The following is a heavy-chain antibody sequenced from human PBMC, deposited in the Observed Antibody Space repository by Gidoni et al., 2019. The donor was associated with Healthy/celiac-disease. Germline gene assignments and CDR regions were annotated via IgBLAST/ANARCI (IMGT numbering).Heavy chain of an antibody. CDR2: YDGSNK. J-gene: IGHJ5*02. D-gene: IGHD2-8*01. Sequence: YDGSNKYYADSVKGRFTISRDNSKNTLYLQMNSLRAEDTAVYYCARDWRDCTNGVCHGWFDPWGQGTLVTVSS. V-gene: IGHV3-33*01. CDR3: ARDWRDCTNGVCHGWFDP.